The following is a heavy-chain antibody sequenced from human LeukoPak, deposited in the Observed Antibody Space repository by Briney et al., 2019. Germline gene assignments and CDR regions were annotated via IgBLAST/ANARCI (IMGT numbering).Heavy chain of an antibody. CDR1: GYTFTGYG. Sequence: ASVKVSCMASGYTFTGYGISRVRQAPGQGLEWMGWISAYNGNTNYAQKLQGRVTMTTDTSTSTAYMELRSLRSDDTAVYYCARAPFIAVAGDYFDYWGQGTLVTVSS. CDR2: ISAYNGNT. CDR3: ARAPFIAVAGDYFDY. J-gene: IGHJ4*02. D-gene: IGHD6-13*01. V-gene: IGHV1-18*01.